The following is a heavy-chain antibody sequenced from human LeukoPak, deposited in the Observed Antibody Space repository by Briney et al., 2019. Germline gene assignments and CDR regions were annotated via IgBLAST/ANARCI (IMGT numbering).Heavy chain of an antibody. CDR1: GYTFTGYG. V-gene: IGHV1-18*01. D-gene: IGHD2-2*01. J-gene: IGHJ5*02. CDR2: ISPYNGNT. Sequence: ASVKVSCKASGYTFTGYGISWVRQAPGQGLEWMGWISPYNGNTNYAQKLQGRVTMTTDTSTSTAYMELRSLRSDDTAVYYCARDGYYCSSTSCRGWFDPWGQGTLVTVSS. CDR3: ARDGYYCSSTSCRGWFDP.